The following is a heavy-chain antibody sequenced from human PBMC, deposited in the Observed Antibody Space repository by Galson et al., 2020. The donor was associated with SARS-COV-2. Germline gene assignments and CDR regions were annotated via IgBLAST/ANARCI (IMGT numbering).Heavy chain of an antibody. J-gene: IGHJ6*03. Sequence: SETLSLTCTVSGGSISSSSYYWGWIRQPPGKGLEWIGSIYYSGSTYYNPSLKSRVTISVDTSKNQFSLKLSSVTAADTAVYYCARHDWGFGVVTPYYYYYMDVWGKGTTVTVSS. D-gene: IGHD3-3*01. CDR2: IYYSGST. V-gene: IGHV4-39*01. CDR1: GGSISSSSYY. CDR3: ARHDWGFGVVTPYYYYYMDV.